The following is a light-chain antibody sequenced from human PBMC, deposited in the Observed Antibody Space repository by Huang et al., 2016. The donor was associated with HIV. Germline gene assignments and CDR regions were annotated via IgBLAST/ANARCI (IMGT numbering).Light chain of an antibody. CDR2: SAS. J-gene: IGKJ1*01. Sequence: DIQMTQSPSSLSAYVGDRVTITCRASQGISNSLAWYQQKPGKAPKLRVYSASRVESGVPSRFSGSGSETDYTLTISSLQPEDVATYYCQQYFSPLRTFGQGTKVEIK. CDR1: QGISNS. V-gene: IGKV1-NL1*01. CDR3: QQYFSPLRT.